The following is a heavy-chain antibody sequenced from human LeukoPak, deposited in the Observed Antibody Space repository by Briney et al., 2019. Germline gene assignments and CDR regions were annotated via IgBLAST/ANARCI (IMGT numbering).Heavy chain of an antibody. CDR2: IRPSGDNT. D-gene: IGHD6-19*01. Sequence: VGSLRLSCAASGFTFNTYNMNWVRQAPGRGLEWVSSIRPSGDNTYYGDSVRGRFTISRDNSKNTVYLQMNNMRVDDTAVYYCARVAGWHWFDPWGQGTLVTVSS. V-gene: IGHV3-23*01. CDR1: GFTFNTYN. CDR3: ARVAGWHWFDP. J-gene: IGHJ5*02.